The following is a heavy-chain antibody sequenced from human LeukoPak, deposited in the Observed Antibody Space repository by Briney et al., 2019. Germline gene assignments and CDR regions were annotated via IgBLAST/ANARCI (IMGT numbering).Heavy chain of an antibody. Sequence: GGSLRLSCAASGFTAGTKYMNWVRQAPGKGLEWVSILYSGDDTYYADSVRGRFIVSRDSSKNTLYLHMSALRAEDTAVYYCARVGDHYHWYLHLWGRGTLVTVSS. J-gene: IGHJ2*01. CDR2: LYSGDDT. V-gene: IGHV3-53*01. CDR1: GFTAGTKY. D-gene: IGHD3-10*01. CDR3: ARVGDHYHWYLHL.